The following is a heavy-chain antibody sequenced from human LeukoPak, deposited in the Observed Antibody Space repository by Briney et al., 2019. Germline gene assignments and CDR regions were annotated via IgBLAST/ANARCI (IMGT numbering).Heavy chain of an antibody. D-gene: IGHD3-22*01. CDR1: GFTFSSYG. CDR2: ISYDGSNK. V-gene: IGHV3-30*18. Sequence: PGGSLRLSCAASGFTFSSYGMYWVRQAPGKGLEWVAVISYDGSNKYYAGSVKGRFTISRDNSKNTLYLQMNSLRAEDTAVYYCAKDEISLPTYYYDSSALGGYWGQGTLVTVSS. J-gene: IGHJ4*02. CDR3: AKDEISLPTYYYDSSALGGY.